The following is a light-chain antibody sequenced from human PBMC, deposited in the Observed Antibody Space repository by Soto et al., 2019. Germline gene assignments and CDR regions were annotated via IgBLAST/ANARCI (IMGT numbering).Light chain of an antibody. CDR1: HTFSSF. CDR3: QQTYSPPFT. CDR2: GAY. V-gene: IGKV1-39*01. Sequence: DIQMTQSPSSLSASVGDRVTITCRASHTFSSFLNWYQQKRGKPPTLLIYGAYNLRSGVPSRFTGSGGGAEFRLTISSLQPDDFATYYCQQTYSPPFTFVQGTSLELK. J-gene: IGKJ2*01.